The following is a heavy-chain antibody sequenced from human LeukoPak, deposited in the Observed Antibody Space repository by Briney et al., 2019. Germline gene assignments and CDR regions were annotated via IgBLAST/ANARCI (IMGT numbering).Heavy chain of an antibody. CDR1: GGSISSSNYY. J-gene: IGHJ4*02. Sequence: PSVTLSLTCTVSGGSISSSNYYWGSIRQPPGTGREWNWSSYYRGITYDKPTLKSRFTISVETSNNQSSRKLSSVTAADTAMYYCASLLIYCSSTSCHFDYWGQGTLVTVSA. D-gene: IGHD2-2*01. CDR2: SYYRGIT. V-gene: IGHV4-39*01. CDR3: ASLLIYCSSTSCHFDY.